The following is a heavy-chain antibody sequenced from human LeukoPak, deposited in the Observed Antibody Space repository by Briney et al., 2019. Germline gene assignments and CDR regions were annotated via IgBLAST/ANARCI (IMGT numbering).Heavy chain of an antibody. CDR2: IIPILAIA. CDR3: ARANVVVVPAATGAYYYGMDV. CDR1: GGTFTSYT. V-gene: IGHV1-69*02. Sequence: ASVKLSCKASGGTFTSYTISWVRHAPGQGLEWIGRIIPILAIANYAQKFQGRVTITADKSTSTAYMELSSLRSEDTAVYYCARANVVVVPAATGAYYYGMDVWGQGTTVTVSS. D-gene: IGHD2-2*01. J-gene: IGHJ6*02.